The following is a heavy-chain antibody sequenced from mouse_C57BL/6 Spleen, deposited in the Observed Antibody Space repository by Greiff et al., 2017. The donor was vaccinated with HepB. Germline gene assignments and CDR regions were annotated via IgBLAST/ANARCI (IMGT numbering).Heavy chain of an antibody. CDR3: ALLRYYYAMDY. CDR1: GFTFSDYG. J-gene: IGHJ4*01. CDR2: ISSGSSTI. D-gene: IGHD1-1*01. Sequence: EVKLMESGGGLVKPGGSLKLSCAASGFTFSDYGMHWVRQAPEKGLEWVAYISSGSSTIYYADTVKGRFTISRDNAKNTLFLQMTSLRSEDTAMYYCALLRYYYAMDYWGQGTSVTVSS. V-gene: IGHV5-17*01.